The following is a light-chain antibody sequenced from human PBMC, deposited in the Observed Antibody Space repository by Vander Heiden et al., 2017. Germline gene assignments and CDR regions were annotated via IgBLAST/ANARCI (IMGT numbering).Light chain of an antibody. CDR3: LQDNNGPNT. J-gene: IGKJ3*01. CDR2: GAS. V-gene: IGKV3-15*01. Sequence: IVLTQSRATLSVSSGERAPLSCRASQSVRSNIAWYQQKPGQAPRVLNDGASTRATGIPARFSGSESGKEFTLTISSLQSEDFAVYYCLQDNNGPNTFGHGTKVDIK. CDR1: QSVRSN.